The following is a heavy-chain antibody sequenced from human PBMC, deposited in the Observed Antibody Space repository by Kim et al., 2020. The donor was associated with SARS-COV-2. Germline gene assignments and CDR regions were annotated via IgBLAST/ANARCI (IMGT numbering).Heavy chain of an antibody. CDR1: GGTFSSYA. V-gene: IGHV1-69*13. Sequence: SVKVSCKASGGTFSSYAISWVRQAPGQGLEWMGGIIPIFGTANYAQKFQGRVTITADESTSTAYMELSSLRSEDTAVYYCARDLKTTIFGVVIIPDYYYGMDVWGQGTTVTVSS. J-gene: IGHJ6*02. CDR2: IIPIFGTA. D-gene: IGHD3-3*01. CDR3: ARDLKTTIFGVVIIPDYYYGMDV.